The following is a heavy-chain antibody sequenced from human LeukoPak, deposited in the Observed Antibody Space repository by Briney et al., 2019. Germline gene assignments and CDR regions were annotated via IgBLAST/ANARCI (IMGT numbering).Heavy chain of an antibody. V-gene: IGHV3-21*01. CDR3: ARDVSRRGVPGADFDY. CDR2: ISSSSTYI. CDR1: GFTFSSYS. D-gene: IGHD2-2*01. Sequence: GGSLRLSCVASGFTFSSYSMIWVRHAPGEGLEWVSSISSSSTYIYYADSVKGRFTISRDNAKNSLYLQMNSLRAEDTAVYYCARDVSRRGVPGADFDYWGQGTLVTVSS. J-gene: IGHJ4*02.